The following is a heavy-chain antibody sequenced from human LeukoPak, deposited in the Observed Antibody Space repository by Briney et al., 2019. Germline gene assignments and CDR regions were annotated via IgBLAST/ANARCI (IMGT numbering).Heavy chain of an antibody. Sequence: GGSLRLSCAAPGFTLNGYWMHWVRQAPGKGLVWVSRINSDGSTTSYADSVKGRFTISRDNAKNTLYLQMNSLRAEDTAVYYCARVGCSGGSCYSGYGDNWFDPWGQGTLVTVSS. CDR1: GFTLNGYW. CDR3: ARVGCSGGSCYSGYGDNWFDP. CDR2: INSDGSTT. D-gene: IGHD2-15*01. V-gene: IGHV3-74*01. J-gene: IGHJ5*02.